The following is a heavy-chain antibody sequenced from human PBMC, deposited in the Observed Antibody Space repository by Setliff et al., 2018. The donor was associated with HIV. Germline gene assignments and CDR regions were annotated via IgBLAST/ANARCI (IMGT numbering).Heavy chain of an antibody. CDR1: GFTFSSSW. CDR2: MNRDGSEK. Sequence: GGSLRLSCAASGFTFSSSWMTWVRQAPGRGLEYVAGMNRDGSEKGYADSVKGRFTISRDNSKNTLYLQMNSLRAEDTAVYYCARVSPWFDPWGQGTLVTVSS. V-gene: IGHV3-7*05. CDR3: ARVSPWFDP. J-gene: IGHJ5*02.